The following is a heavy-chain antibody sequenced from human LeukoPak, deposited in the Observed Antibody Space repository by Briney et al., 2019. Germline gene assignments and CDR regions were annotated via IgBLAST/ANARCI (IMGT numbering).Heavy chain of an antibody. CDR3: AKGLGKATVTPLGY. CDR2: ISGGSGST. V-gene: IGHV3-23*01. D-gene: IGHD4-11*01. J-gene: IGHJ4*02. Sequence: GGSLRLSCAASGFTFSSYAMSWVRQAPGKGLAWVSTISGGSGSTYCADSVKGRFTISRDNSKNTLYLQMNSLRDEDTAVYYCAKGLGKATVTPLGYWGQGTLVTVSS. CDR1: GFTFSSYA.